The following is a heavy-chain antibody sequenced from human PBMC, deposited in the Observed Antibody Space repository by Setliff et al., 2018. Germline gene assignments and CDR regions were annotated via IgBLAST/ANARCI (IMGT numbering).Heavy chain of an antibody. Sequence: SETLSLTCAVSGGSISSSNWWSWVRQAPGKGLEWIGEIYHTGSTNYNPSLKSRVTISVDKSKNQFSLNLISVTAADTAVYYCARGYCSSRNCYGNGVDLWGQGTLVTVSS. CDR3: ARGYCSSRNCYGNGVDL. D-gene: IGHD2-2*01. CDR1: GGSISSSNW. J-gene: IGHJ5*02. CDR2: IYHTGST. V-gene: IGHV4-4*02.